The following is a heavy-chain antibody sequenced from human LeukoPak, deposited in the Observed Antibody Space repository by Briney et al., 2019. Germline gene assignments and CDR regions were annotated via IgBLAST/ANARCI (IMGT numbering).Heavy chain of an antibody. CDR3: ARDGWAAATLHWCFDL. Sequence: KPGGSLRLSCAASGFTFSSYSMNWVRQAPGKGLEWVSSISSSSSYIYYADSVKGRFTISRDNARNSLYLQMNSLRAEDTAVYYCARDGWAAATLHWCFDLWGRGTLVTVSS. D-gene: IGHD6-13*01. CDR1: GFTFSSYS. CDR2: ISSSSSYI. J-gene: IGHJ2*01. V-gene: IGHV3-21*01.